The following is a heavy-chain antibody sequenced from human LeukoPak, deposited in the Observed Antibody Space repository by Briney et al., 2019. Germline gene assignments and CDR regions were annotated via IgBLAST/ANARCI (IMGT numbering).Heavy chain of an antibody. Sequence: PGGSLTLSCAASGFTFSSYAMSWVRQAPGKGLEWVSAISGSGGSTYYADSVKGRFTISRDNSKNTLYLQMNSLRAEDTAVYYCTTGIAAVGILHWGQGTLVTVSS. V-gene: IGHV3-23*01. CDR3: TTGIAAVGILH. J-gene: IGHJ4*02. CDR1: GFTFSSYA. D-gene: IGHD6-13*01. CDR2: ISGSGGST.